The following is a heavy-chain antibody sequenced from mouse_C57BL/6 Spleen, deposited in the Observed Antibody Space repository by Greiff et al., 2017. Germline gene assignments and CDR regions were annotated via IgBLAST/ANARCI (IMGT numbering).Heavy chain of an antibody. CDR2: IDPETGGT. D-gene: IGHD1-1*01. Sequence: QVQLQQPGAELVRPGASVTLSCKASGYTFTDYEMHWVKQTPVHGLEWIGAIDPETGGTAYNQKFKGKAILTADKSSSTAYMELRSLTSEDSAVYYCTRFYYGSSALMDYWGQGTSVTVSS. CDR3: TRFYYGSSALMDY. V-gene: IGHV1-15*01. CDR1: GYTFTDYE. J-gene: IGHJ4*01.